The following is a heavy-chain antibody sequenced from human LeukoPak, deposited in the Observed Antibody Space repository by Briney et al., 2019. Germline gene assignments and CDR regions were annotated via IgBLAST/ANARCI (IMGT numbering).Heavy chain of an antibody. V-gene: IGHV3-66*01. J-gene: IGHJ4*02. Sequence: GGSLRLSCAASGFTVSSNYMSWVRQAPGKGLEWVSVIYSGGSTYYADSVKGRFTTSRDNPKNTLFLQMNNLRAEDTAVYYCARGPRRGSGSYFDYWGQGTLVTVSS. CDR2: IYSGGST. D-gene: IGHD1-26*01. CDR3: ARGPRRGSGSYFDY. CDR1: GFTVSSNY.